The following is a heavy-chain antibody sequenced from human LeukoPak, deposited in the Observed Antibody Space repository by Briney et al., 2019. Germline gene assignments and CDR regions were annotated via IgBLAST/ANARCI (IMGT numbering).Heavy chain of an antibody. V-gene: IGHV4-34*01. D-gene: IGHD2-2*02. J-gene: IGHJ4*02. Sequence: PSETLSLTCAVYGGSFSGYYWSWIRQPPGKGLEWIGEINHSGSTNYNPSLKSRVTISVDTSKNQFSLKLSSVTAADTAVYYCARGIYCSSTSCYNVLDYWGQGTLVTVSS. CDR3: ARGIYCSSTSCYNVLDY. CDR2: INHSGST. CDR1: GGSFSGYY.